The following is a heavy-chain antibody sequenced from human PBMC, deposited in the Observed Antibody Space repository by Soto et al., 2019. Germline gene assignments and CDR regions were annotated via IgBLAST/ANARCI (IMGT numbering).Heavy chain of an antibody. D-gene: IGHD3-10*01. CDR3: ARGVGSGSYYNQYNWFDP. CDR2: ISAYNGNT. CDR1: GYTFTNYG. Sequence: ASVKVSCKASGYTFTNYGISWVRQAPGQGLEWMGWISAYNGNTKYEQKNQGRVTMTTDTSTSTDNIEQRNQRSNNTAVYYCARGVGSGSYYNQYNWFDPWGQGTLVTVSS. J-gene: IGHJ5*02. V-gene: IGHV1-18*01.